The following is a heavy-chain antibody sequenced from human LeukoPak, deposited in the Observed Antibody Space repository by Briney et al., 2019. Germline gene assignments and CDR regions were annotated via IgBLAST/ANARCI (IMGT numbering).Heavy chain of an antibody. CDR3: ARGPDYSRVVLRSKYRSRFAFDI. CDR2: INHSGST. CDR1: GSSISSSSYY. D-gene: IGHD4-11*01. J-gene: IGHJ3*02. Sequence: SETLSLTCTVSGSSISSSSYYWGWIRQPPEKGLEWIGEINHSGSTNYYPSLKSRVTISVDTSKNQFSLKLSSVTAADTAVYYCARGPDYSRVVLRSKYRSRFAFDIWGQGTMVTVSS. V-gene: IGHV4-39*07.